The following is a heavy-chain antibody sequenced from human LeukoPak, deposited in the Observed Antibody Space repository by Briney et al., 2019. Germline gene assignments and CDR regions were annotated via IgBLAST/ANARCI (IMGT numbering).Heavy chain of an antibody. CDR3: ARDVGYYFDY. J-gene: IGHJ4*02. CDR1: GGSISSYY. V-gene: IGHV4-59*01. Sequence: SETLSLTCTVSGGSISSYYWSWIRQPPGKGLEWIGYIYYSGSTNYNPSLKSRVTISVDTSKNQFSLKLSSVTAADTAVYYCARDVGYYFDYWGQGTLVTVFS. CDR2: IYYSGST.